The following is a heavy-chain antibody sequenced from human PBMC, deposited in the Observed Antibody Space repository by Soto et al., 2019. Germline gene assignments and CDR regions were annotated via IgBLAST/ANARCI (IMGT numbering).Heavy chain of an antibody. Sequence: EVQLLESGGGLAQPGGSLRLSCAASGFAFSSSAMAWIRQTPGKGLQWVWAITVAGGGIYYADSVKGRFTISRDNSKKTLYLQMNSLSAEDTAQYFCAKWPPSPKMGVTSHWGQGTLVTVSS. D-gene: IGHD1-26*01. V-gene: IGHV3-23*01. CDR1: GFAFSSSA. CDR3: AKWPPSPKMGVTSH. J-gene: IGHJ4*02. CDR2: ITVAGGGI.